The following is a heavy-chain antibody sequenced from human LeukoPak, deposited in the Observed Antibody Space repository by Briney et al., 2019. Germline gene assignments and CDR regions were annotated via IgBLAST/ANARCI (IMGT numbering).Heavy chain of an antibody. CDR2: ISSSGSTI. D-gene: IGHD3-10*02. CDR1: GFTFSSYW. CDR3: AELGITMIGGV. Sequence: GGSLRLPCVASGFTFSSYWMTWVRQAPGKGLEWVSYISSSGSTIYYADSVKGRFTISRDNAKNSLYLQMNSLRAEDTAVYYCAELGITMIGGVWGKGTTVTISS. V-gene: IGHV3-48*03. J-gene: IGHJ6*04.